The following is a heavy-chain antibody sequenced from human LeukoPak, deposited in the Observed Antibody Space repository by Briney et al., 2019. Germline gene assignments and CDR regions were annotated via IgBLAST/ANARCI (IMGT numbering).Heavy chain of an antibody. D-gene: IGHD6-19*01. J-gene: IGHJ4*02. CDR1: GGTFSSYA. CDR2: IIPIFGTA. Sequence: SVKVSCKASGGTFSSYAISWVRQAPGQGLEWMGGIIPIFGTANYAQKFQGRVTITTDESTSTAYMELSSLRSEDTAVYYCARDLGIAVAGPFDYWGQGTLVTVSS. V-gene: IGHV1-69*05. CDR3: ARDLGIAVAGPFDY.